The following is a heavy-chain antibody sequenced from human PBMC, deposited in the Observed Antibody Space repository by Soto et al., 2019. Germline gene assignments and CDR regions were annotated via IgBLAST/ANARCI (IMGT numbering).Heavy chain of an antibody. V-gene: IGHV1-18*01. CDR3: ARDDGITSRSLWAHGGPIRYYSVMDV. Sequence: ASVKVSCKASGYTFTCYAMYWVRQAPGQGLEWMGWISAYSGNTKYAQKLQDRLTMTTDTSTSTAYMELMSLRSDDTAVYYCARDDGITSRSLWAHGGPIRYYSVMDVWGQGTTVTVSS. CDR2: ISAYSGNT. CDR1: GYTFTCYA. J-gene: IGHJ6*02. D-gene: IGHD1-20*01.